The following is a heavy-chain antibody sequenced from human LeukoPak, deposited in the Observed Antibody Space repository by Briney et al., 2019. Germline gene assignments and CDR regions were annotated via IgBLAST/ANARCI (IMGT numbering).Heavy chain of an antibody. V-gene: IGHV1-69*05. CDR1: GGTFSSYA. D-gene: IGHD2-15*01. CDR2: IIPIFGTA. Sequence: ASVKVCCKASGGTFSSYAISWVRQAPGQGLEWMGRIIPIFGTANYAQKFQGRVTITTDESTSTAYMELSSLRSEDTAVYYCASKSAGDCSGGSCYPPDYWGQGTLVTVSS. CDR3: ASKSAGDCSGGSCYPPDY. J-gene: IGHJ4*02.